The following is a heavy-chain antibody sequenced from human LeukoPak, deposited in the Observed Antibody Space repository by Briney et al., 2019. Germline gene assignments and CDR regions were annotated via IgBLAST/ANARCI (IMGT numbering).Heavy chain of an antibody. Sequence: GGSLRLSCAASGFTFSDYGMHWVRQAPGKGLEWVAVISYDGSNKYYADSVKGRFTISRDNAKNSLYLQMNSLRAEDTAVYYCAELGITMIGGVWGKGTTVTISS. D-gene: IGHD3-10*02. CDR3: AELGITMIGGV. J-gene: IGHJ6*04. CDR1: GFTFSDYG. CDR2: ISYDGSNK. V-gene: IGHV3-30*18.